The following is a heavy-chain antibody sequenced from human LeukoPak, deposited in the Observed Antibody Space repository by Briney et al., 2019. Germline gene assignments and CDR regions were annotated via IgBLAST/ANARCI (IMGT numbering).Heavy chain of an antibody. V-gene: IGHV5-51*01. CDR2: IYPGDPDT. CDR3: ARHKDVVPAATLPNWFDP. D-gene: IGHD2-2*01. CDR1: GYSFTSYW. J-gene: IGHJ5*02. Sequence: GESLKISCKGSGYSFTSYWIGWVRQMPGKGLEWMGIIYPGDPDTRYSPSFQGQVTISADKSISTAYLQWSSLKASDTAMYYCARHKDVVPAATLPNWFDPWGQGTLVTVSS.